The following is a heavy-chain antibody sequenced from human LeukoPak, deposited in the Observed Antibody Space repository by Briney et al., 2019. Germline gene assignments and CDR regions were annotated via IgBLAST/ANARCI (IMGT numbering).Heavy chain of an antibody. CDR2: IYYSGST. J-gene: IGHJ3*02. V-gene: IGHV4-39*07. CDR3: ARDMDSATVTNGDDAFDI. CDR1: GGSISSSSYY. Sequence: SETLSLTCTVSGGSISSSSYYWGWIRQPPVKGLEWIGSIYYSGSTYYNPSLKSRVTISVDTSKNQFSLKLSSVTAADTAVYYCARDMDSATVTNGDDAFDIWGQGTMVTVSS. D-gene: IGHD4-17*01.